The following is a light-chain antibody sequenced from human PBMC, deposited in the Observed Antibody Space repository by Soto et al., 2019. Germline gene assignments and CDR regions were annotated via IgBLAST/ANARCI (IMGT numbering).Light chain of an antibody. Sequence: GERATLSCRASQSVSSSYLAWYQQKPGQAPRLLIYGASSRATGIPDRFSGSGSGTNFTLTISRLEPEDFAVYYCQQYGSSLPWTFGQGTKV. CDR2: GAS. V-gene: IGKV3-20*01. CDR1: QSVSSSY. J-gene: IGKJ1*01. CDR3: QQYGSSLPWT.